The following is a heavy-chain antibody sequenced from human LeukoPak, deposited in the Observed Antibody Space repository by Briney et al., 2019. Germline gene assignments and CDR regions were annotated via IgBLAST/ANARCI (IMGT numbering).Heavy chain of an antibody. V-gene: IGHV1-2*02. CDR2: INPNSGDT. J-gene: IGHJ4*02. CDR3: ARGSLYYYDSSDYYSV. Sequence: ASVKVSCKASGYSFTDNYLHWVRQAPGQGLEWMGWINPNSGDTNYAQKFQGRVTMTRDTSISTAYMELSRLRSDDKAVYYCARGSLYYYDSSDYYSVWGQGTLVTVSS. D-gene: IGHD3-22*01. CDR1: GYSFTDNY.